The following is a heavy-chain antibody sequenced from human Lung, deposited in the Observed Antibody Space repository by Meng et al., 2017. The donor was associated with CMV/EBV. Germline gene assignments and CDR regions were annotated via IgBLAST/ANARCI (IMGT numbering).Heavy chain of an antibody. CDR3: VKHPIYSYGYLEYNWCDP. D-gene: IGHD5-18*01. CDR2: TRGSGGAT. CDR1: GFAFRNYA. V-gene: IGHV3-23*01. J-gene: IGHJ5*02. Sequence: GEXXTIPCASTGFAFRNYAMSWVRQAPGTGLEWVSSTRGSGGATYYADSVKPWFTISRDHSTNTLYLQLNSLRVEDTAVYYCVKHPIYSYGYLEYNWCDPWXKGTXVTVSS.